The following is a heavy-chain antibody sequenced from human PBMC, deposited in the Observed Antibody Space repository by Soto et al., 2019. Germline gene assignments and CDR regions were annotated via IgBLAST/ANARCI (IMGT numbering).Heavy chain of an antibody. D-gene: IGHD3-10*01. J-gene: IGHJ4*02. CDR1: GYTFTSYG. CDR2: INPYNGAT. Sequence: GASVKVSCKASGYTFTSYGVHWVRQAPGQRPEWVGRINPYNGATNYSQNFQGRVTTTRDISANSAYMELSSLRSEDTAVYYCAAGSYFVFDYWGQGTLVTVSS. CDR3: AAGSYFVFDY. V-gene: IGHV1-3*01.